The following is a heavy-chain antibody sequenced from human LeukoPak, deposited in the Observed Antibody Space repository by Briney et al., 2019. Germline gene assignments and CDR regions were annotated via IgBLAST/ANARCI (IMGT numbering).Heavy chain of an antibody. Sequence: ASVKVSCKASGYTFTSYDINWVRQATGQGLEWMGWMNPNSGNTGYAQKFQGRVTMTRDMSTSTVYMELSSLRSEDTAVYYCARAPIAVAAHYWYFDLWGRGTLVTVSS. CDR3: ARAPIAVAAHYWYFDL. CDR1: GYTFTSYD. V-gene: IGHV1-8*01. D-gene: IGHD6-19*01. J-gene: IGHJ2*01. CDR2: MNPNSGNT.